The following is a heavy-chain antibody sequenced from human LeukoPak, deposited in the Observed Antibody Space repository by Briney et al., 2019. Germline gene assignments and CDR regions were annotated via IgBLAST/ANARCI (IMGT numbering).Heavy chain of an antibody. Sequence: SVKVSCKASGGTFSSYAISWVRQAPGQGLEWMGGIIPIFGTANYAQKFQGRVTITADESTSTAYMELSSLRSEDTAVYYCARVEYYYDSSGGDYWGQGTLVTVSS. V-gene: IGHV1-69*01. CDR3: ARVEYYYDSSGGDY. D-gene: IGHD3-22*01. CDR2: IIPIFGTA. J-gene: IGHJ4*02. CDR1: GGTFSSYA.